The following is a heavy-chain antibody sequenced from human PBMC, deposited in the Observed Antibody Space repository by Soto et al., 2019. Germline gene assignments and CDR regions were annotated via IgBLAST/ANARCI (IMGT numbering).Heavy chain of an antibody. D-gene: IGHD2-15*01. V-gene: IGHV3-15*07. Sequence: EVQLVESGGGLVKPGGSLRLSCAASGFTFTNAWMNWVRQAPGKGLEWVGRIKTKTDGGTTDYAAPVRGRFTISRDDSKNTLYLQMSSLKTEDTAVYYCTTESPGFCRGGNCYDSDYWGPGTLVTVSS. CDR1: GFTFTNAW. CDR2: IKTKTDGGTT. CDR3: TTESPGFCRGGNCYDSDY. J-gene: IGHJ4*02.